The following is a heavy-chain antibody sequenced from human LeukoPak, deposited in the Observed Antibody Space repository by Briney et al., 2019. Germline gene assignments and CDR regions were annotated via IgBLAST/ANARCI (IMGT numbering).Heavy chain of an antibody. D-gene: IGHD3-9*01. V-gene: IGHV3-23*01. J-gene: IGHJ4*02. CDR3: AKWGDYDVLTGYYVSDY. CDR2: ITGSGGNT. CDR1: GFTFSNYA. Sequence: SVGSLRLSCAASGFTFSNYAMSWVRQAPGKGLEWVSAITGSGGNTYYADSVKGRFTISRDNSKNTVFLQMNSLRAEDTAVYYCAKWGDYDVLTGYYVSDYWGQGTLVTVSS.